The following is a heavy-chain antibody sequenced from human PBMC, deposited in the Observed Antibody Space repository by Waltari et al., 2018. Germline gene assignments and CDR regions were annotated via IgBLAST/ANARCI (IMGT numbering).Heavy chain of an antibody. CDR3: ARDDVDSSNFGGF. D-gene: IGHD6-13*01. Sequence: QLVQSGAEVKKPGASVKVSCKASGYIFSNYGITWVRKAPGQGLEWMGWIYPYNGNTKYEQNFQVRVTMTTDTSTTTAYMEIRSLRSDDTAIYYCARDDVDSSNFGGFWGQGTLVTVSS. J-gene: IGHJ4*02. CDR1: GYIFSNYG. V-gene: IGHV1-18*01. CDR2: IYPYNGNT.